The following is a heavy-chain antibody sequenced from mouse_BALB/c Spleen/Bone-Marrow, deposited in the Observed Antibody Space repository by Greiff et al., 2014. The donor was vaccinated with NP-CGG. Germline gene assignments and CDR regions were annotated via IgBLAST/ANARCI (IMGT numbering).Heavy chain of an antibody. D-gene: IGHD2-3*01. CDR1: GYTFTSYY. CDR2: INPSNGDT. CDR3: TRYDGYFTLFAY. V-gene: IGHV1-53*01. Sequence: QVQLQQSGAELVKPGASVKLSCKASGYTFTSYYLYWVKQRPGQGLGWIGEINPSNGDTNLNEKFKSKASLTVDISSNTTYMQLSSLTSKDSAVYYCTRYDGYFTLFAYWGQGTLVTVSA. J-gene: IGHJ3*01.